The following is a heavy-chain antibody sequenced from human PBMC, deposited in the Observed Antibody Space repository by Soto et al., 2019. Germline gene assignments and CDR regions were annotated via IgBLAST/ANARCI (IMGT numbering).Heavy chain of an antibody. CDR1: GFTFSDYY. V-gene: IGHV3-11*01. J-gene: IGHJ6*02. CDR2: ISSSGSTI. D-gene: IGHD4-17*01. CDR3: ARAGNDYGDYWDYYYYGMDV. Sequence: QVQLVESGGGLVKPGGSLRLSCAASGFTFSDYYMSWIRQAPGKGLEWVSYISSSGSTIYYADSVKGRFTISRDNAKNSLYLQMNSLRAEDTAVYYCARAGNDYGDYWDYYYYGMDVWGQGTTVTVSS.